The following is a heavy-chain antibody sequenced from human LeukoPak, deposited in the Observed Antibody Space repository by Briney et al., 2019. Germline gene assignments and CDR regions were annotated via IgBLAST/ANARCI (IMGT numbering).Heavy chain of an antibody. Sequence: SETLSLTCTVSGGSISSYYWSWIRQPPGKGLEWIGYIYYSERTNYNPSLKSRVTISVDTSKNQFSLKLSSVTAADTAVYYCARVHKGGDCFDCRGQGTLVTVSS. CDR1: GGSISSYY. CDR2: IYYSERT. CDR3: ARVHKGGDCFDC. D-gene: IGHD3-16*01. V-gene: IGHV4-59*01. J-gene: IGHJ4*02.